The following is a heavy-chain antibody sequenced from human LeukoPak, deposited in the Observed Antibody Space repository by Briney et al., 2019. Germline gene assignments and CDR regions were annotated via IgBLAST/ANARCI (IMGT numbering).Heavy chain of an antibody. V-gene: IGHV1-69*04. J-gene: IGHJ5*02. CDR2: IIPILGIA. CDR1: GGTFSSYA. Sequence: GASVKVSCKASGGTFSSYAISWVRQAPGQGLEWMGRIIPILGIANYAQKFQGRVTITADKSTSTAYVELSSLRSEDTAVYYCARDIVVVVAAHGPNWFDPWGQGTLVTVSS. D-gene: IGHD2-15*01. CDR3: ARDIVVVVAAHGPNWFDP.